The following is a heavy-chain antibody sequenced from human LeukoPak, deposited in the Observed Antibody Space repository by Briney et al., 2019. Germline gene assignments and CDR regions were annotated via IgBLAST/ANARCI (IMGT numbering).Heavy chain of an antibody. V-gene: IGHV4-34*01. CDR1: GGSFSGYY. D-gene: IGHD2-21*02. J-gene: IGHJ4*02. CDR2: INHSGST. CDR3: ARGPPRAFVVVTAIGFDY. Sequence: SETLSLTCAVYGGSFSGYYWSWIRQPPGKRLEWIGEINHSGSTNYNPSLKSRVTISVDTSKNQFSLKLTSVTAADTAVYYCARGPPRAFVVVTAIGFDYWGQGTLVTVSS.